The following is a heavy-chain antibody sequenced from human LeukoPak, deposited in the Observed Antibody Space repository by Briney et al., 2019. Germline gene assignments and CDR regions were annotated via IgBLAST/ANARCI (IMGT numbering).Heavy chain of an antibody. J-gene: IGHJ4*02. CDR2: IGTAGDT. CDR3: ARVAKERVGGVYYFDY. CDR1: GFSFSDCD. V-gene: IGHV3-13*01. Sequence: PGGSLRLSCAASGFSFSDCDMHWVRQPTGKGLEWVAAIGTAGDTYYTGSVKGRFTISRENAKNSLYLQMSSLRAGDTAVYYCARVAKERVGGVYYFDYWGQGTLVTVSS. D-gene: IGHD1-1*01.